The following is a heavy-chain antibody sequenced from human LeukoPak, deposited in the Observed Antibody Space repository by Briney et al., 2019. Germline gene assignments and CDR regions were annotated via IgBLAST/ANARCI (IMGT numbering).Heavy chain of an antibody. CDR2: ISGDGGRS. CDR3: AREDYMDV. V-gene: IGHV3-64*02. Sequence: PGGSLRLSCAGSGFTFSNYSMQWIRQAPGKGLQYVSVISGDGGRSFYAESVKGRFTISRDNSKNTLYLQMNSLRVEDMAVYYCAREDYMDVWGKGTTVIVTS. J-gene: IGHJ6*03. CDR1: GFTFSNYS.